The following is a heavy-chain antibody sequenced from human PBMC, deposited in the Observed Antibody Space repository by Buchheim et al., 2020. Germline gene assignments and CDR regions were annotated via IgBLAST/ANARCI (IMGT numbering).Heavy chain of an antibody. CDR2: INSVSSTM. CDR1: GFTFSSYS. V-gene: IGHV3-48*02. CDR3: ARDRSSLIDY. D-gene: IGHD2-2*01. Sequence: EVQLVESGGGFVQPGGSLRLSCAASGFTFSSYSMNWVRQAPGKGLEWMSYINSVSSTMHYADSVKGRFTVSSDNVQKSLYLQMNSLRDEDTAVYYCARDRSSLIDYWGQGTL. J-gene: IGHJ4*02.